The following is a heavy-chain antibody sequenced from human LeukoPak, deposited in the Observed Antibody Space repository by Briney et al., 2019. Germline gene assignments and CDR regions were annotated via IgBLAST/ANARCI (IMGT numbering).Heavy chain of an antibody. Sequence: SETLSLTCAVYGGSFSGYYWSWIRQPPGKGLGWIGEINHSGSTNYNPSLKSRVTISVDTSKNQFSLKLSSVTAADTAVYYCAAWGDSGLVFDYWGQGTLVTASS. CDR1: GGSFSGYY. D-gene: IGHD6-19*01. J-gene: IGHJ4*02. V-gene: IGHV4-34*01. CDR3: AAWGDSGLVFDY. CDR2: INHSGST.